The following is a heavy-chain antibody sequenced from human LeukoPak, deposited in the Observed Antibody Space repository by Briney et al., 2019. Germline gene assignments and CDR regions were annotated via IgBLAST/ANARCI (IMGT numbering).Heavy chain of an antibody. Sequence: PSETLSLTCTVSGGSISSYYWSWIRQPPGKGLEWLGYIYYSGSTNYNPSLKSRVTISVDTSKNQFSLKLSSVTAADTAVYYCAMTYCSSTSCYLDYWGQGTLSPSPQ. CDR3: AMTYCSSTSCYLDY. CDR1: GGSISSYY. J-gene: IGHJ4*02. D-gene: IGHD2-2*01. V-gene: IGHV4-59*01. CDR2: IYYSGST.